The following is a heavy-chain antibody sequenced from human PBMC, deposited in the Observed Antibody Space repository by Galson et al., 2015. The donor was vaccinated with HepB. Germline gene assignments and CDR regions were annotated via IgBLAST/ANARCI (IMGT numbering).Heavy chain of an antibody. CDR3: AKVFPETTDGWYRQALFYIDS. CDR2: ITPSGDNT. D-gene: IGHD6-19*01. CDR1: GFTFSYYA. Sequence: SLRLSCAASGFTFSYYAMSWVRQAPGKGLEWVAAITPSGDNTYSADSLKGRFTISRDNSRNTLFLHMNSLRSDDTAIYFCAKVFPETTDGWYRQALFYIDSWGQGTRVTVSS. V-gene: IGHV3-23*01. J-gene: IGHJ4*02.